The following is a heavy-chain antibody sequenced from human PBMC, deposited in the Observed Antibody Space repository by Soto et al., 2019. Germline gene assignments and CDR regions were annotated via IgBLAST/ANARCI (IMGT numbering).Heavy chain of an antibody. CDR1: GGSISSGDYY. J-gene: IGHJ4*02. V-gene: IGHV4-30-4*01. D-gene: IGHD3-3*01. CDR2: IYYSGST. Sequence: PSETLSLTCTVSGGSISSGDYYWSWIRQPPGKGLEWIGYIYYSGSTYYNPSLKSRITISVDTSKNQFSLKLSSVTAADTAVYYCARGGCTIFGRYFDYWGQGTLVTVSS. CDR3: ARGGCTIFGRYFDY.